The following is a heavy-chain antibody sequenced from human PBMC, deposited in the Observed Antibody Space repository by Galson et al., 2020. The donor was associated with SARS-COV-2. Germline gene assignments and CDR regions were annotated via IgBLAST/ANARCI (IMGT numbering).Heavy chain of an antibody. CDR1: GDSISSHNYY. V-gene: IGHV4-39*01. J-gene: IGHJ4*02. CDR2: IYYSGTT. D-gene: IGHD3-10*01. CDR3: ARLKYFYGSGTYVNFDS. Sequence: SETLSLTCTVSGDSISSHNYYWAWIRQPPGKGLEWIGIIYYSGTTYQNPSLESRVTISVDKSKNQFSLNLSSVTAADTAVYYCARLKYFYGSGTYVNFDSWGQGTLVTVSS.